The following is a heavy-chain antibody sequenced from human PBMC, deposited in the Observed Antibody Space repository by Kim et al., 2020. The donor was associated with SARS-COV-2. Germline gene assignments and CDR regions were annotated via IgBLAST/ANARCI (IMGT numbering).Heavy chain of an antibody. CDR2: ISGGTDNT. J-gene: IGHJ6*01. CDR1: GFTFGTYA. CDR3: AKMETMDSYYYFYYYAM. Sequence: GGSLRLSCVASGFTFGTYAMHWVRQAPGKGLEWVSGISGGTDNTFYAASVGGRFTISRDNSKNTLYLQMNSLRDDDTAIYYCAKMETMDSYYYFYYYAM. V-gene: IGHV3-23*01. D-gene: IGHD3-10*01.